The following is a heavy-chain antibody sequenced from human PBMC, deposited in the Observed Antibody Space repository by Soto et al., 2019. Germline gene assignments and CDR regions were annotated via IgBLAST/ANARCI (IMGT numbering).Heavy chain of an antibody. V-gene: IGHV4-30-2*01. CDR1: GASISSSGYS. D-gene: IGHD2-21*01. J-gene: IGHJ4*02. Sequence: QLQLQESGSGLLEPSQTLSLTCAVSGASISSSGYSWNWIRQAPGRVLEWIGSFLYTGTSSYDPSLKSRVTLSADKSKNQFSLQLTSVTAADTAVYHCARGGGLPDCAGYSPPDYWGQGPLVTVSS. CDR2: FLYTGTS. CDR3: ARGGGLPDCAGYSPPDY.